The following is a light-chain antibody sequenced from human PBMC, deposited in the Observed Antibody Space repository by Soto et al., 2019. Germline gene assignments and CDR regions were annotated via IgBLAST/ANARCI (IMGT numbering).Light chain of an antibody. CDR3: QQRSSWPSLT. V-gene: IGKV3-11*01. CDR1: QSVRTY. J-gene: IGKJ4*01. CDR2: DAS. Sequence: EIVLTQSPATLSLFPGERATLSCRASQSVRTYLAWYQQKPGQAPRLLIYDASNRATGITARFSGSGSGTDFTLTISSLDPEDFAVYYCQQRSSWPSLTFGGGTRVEIK.